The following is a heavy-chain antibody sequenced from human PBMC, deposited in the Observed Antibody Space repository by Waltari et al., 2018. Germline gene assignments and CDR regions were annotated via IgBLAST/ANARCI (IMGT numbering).Heavy chain of an antibody. D-gene: IGHD3-10*01. J-gene: IGHJ4*02. CDR2: ISGGGGST. CDR3: AKPVARGYYFDY. Sequence: EVQLLESGGGLVQPGGSLRLSCAASGFTFSSYAMSWVRQAPGKGLEWVSAISGGGGSTYYADSVKGRFTISRDNSKNTLYLQMNSLRAEDTAVYYCAKPVARGYYFDYWGQGTLVTVSS. V-gene: IGHV3-23*01. CDR1: GFTFSSYA.